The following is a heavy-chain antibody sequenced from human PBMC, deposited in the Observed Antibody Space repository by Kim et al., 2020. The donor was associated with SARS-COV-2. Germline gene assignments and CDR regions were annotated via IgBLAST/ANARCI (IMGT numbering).Heavy chain of an antibody. CDR2: IYYSGST. D-gene: IGHD2-21*02. V-gene: IGHV4-59*01. CDR1: GGSISSYY. J-gene: IGHJ4*02. CDR3: ARADCGGDCYPL. Sequence: SETLSLTCTVSGGSISSYYWSWIRQPPGKGLEWIGYIYYSGSTNYNPSLKSRVTISVDTSKNQFSLKLSSVTAADTAVYYCARADCGGDCYPLWGQGTLVTVSS.